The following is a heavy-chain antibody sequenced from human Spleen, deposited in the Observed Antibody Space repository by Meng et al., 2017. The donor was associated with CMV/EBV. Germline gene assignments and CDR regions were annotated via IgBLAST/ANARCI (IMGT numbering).Heavy chain of an antibody. CDR2: ISGSGGST. CDR3: VRDPNWGGDF. Sequence: VGAGGGLVKPGGSLRLSCAASGFTFSSYAMSWVRQAPGKGLEWVSAISGSGGSTYYADSVKGRFTISRDNSKNTLYLQMNSLRAEDTAVYYCVRDPNWGGDFWGQGTLVTVSS. J-gene: IGHJ4*02. CDR1: GFTFSSYA. D-gene: IGHD7-27*01. V-gene: IGHV3-23*04.